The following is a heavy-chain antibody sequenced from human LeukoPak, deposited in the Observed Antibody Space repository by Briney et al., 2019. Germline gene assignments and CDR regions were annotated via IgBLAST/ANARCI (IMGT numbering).Heavy chain of an antibody. Sequence: GESLKISCQGSGYSFTTYWIGWVRQMPGKGLEWMGIIYPSDSDTRYSPSFQGQVTISADKSISTAYLQWSSLKASDTAMYYCARHTKYSSSSRVFEYWGQGTLVTVSS. D-gene: IGHD6-6*01. CDR2: IYPSDSDT. CDR1: GYSFTTYW. V-gene: IGHV5-51*01. J-gene: IGHJ4*02. CDR3: ARHTKYSSSSRVFEY.